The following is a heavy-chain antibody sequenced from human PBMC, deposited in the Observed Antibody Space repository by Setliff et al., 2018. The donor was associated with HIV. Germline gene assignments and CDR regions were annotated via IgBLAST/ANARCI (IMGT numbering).Heavy chain of an antibody. Sequence: ASVKVSCKASGYTFTSYVHWVRQAPGQGLEWMGILNPSGDSTAYAQKFQGRVTMSRDTSTSTVYMELSRLRSDDTAVYYCARGGYHGFGSYGDYWGQGTLVTVSS. D-gene: IGHD3-10*01. CDR2: LNPSGDST. J-gene: IGHJ4*02. CDR1: GYTFTSY. V-gene: IGHV1-46*01. CDR3: ARGGYHGFGSYGDY.